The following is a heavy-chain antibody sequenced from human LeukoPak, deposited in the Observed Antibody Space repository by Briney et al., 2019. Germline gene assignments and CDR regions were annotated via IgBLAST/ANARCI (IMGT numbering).Heavy chain of an antibody. CDR2: IRQDGSEQ. V-gene: IGHV3-7*01. D-gene: IGHD3-3*01. J-gene: IGHJ1*01. CDR1: GFTFSNYW. CDR3: VHLRRSESFCY. Sequence: GGSLRLSCAASGFTFSNYWMSWARQVPGKGLEWMANIRQDGSEQQYVDSVKGRFTISRDNAKNSVYLQMNSLRAEDTAVYYCVHLRRSESFCYWGQGSLVAVSS.